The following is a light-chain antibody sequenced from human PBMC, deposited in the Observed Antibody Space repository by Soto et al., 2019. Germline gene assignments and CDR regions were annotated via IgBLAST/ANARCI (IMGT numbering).Light chain of an antibody. V-gene: IGKV1-5*01. CDR1: QKVSPW. CDR3: QQYDSYWGT. CDR2: DVS. J-gene: IGKJ1*01. Sequence: DIRMTQSPSTLSASVGDSVTITCRASQKVSPWLAWYQQKAGKAPKLLIYDVSSLKRGVPSRFSDSGSGTEFTLTISSLQSDDFATYYCQQYDSYWGTFGQGTKVEFK.